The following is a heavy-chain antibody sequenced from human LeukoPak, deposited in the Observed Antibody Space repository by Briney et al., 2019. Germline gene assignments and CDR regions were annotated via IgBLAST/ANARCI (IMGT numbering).Heavy chain of an antibody. CDR1: GYTFTSYG. CDR2: ISAYNGNT. Sequence: GASVKVSCKASGYTFTSYGISWVRQAPGQGLEWMGWISAYNGNTNYAQKLQGRVTMTTDTSTSTAYMELRSLRSDDTAVYYCARGTGRYFDWLSLSYYYYYMDVWGKGTTVTISS. D-gene: IGHD3-9*01. V-gene: IGHV1-18*01. CDR3: ARGTGRYFDWLSLSYYYYYMDV. J-gene: IGHJ6*03.